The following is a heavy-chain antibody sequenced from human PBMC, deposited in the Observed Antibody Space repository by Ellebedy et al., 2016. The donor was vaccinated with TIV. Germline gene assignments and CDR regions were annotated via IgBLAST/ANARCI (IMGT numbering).Heavy chain of an antibody. CDR3: ARVGGGGNSDFDY. V-gene: IGHV1-46*01. D-gene: IGHD4-23*01. J-gene: IGHJ4*02. Sequence: AASVKVSCKASGYTFTSSYMHWVPPAPGHGLAWMGIINPSDGSTSYAQKFQGRVTMTRDTSISTAYMELSRLRCDDTAVYYCARVGGGGNSDFDYWGQGTLVTVSS. CDR2: INPSDGST. CDR1: GYTFTSSY.